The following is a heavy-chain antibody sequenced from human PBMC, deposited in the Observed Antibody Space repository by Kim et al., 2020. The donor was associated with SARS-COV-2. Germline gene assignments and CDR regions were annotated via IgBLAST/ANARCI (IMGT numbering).Heavy chain of an antibody. J-gene: IGHJ4*01. CDR3: AKDTYDSLSSVDFDS. CDR1: GFSSDDSA. D-gene: IGHD6-6*01. CDR2: ISWNGISI. Sequence: GGSLRLSCAASGFSSDDSAMHWVRQAPGKGLEWIAGISWNGISIGYADSVKGRFTISRDNAKHSLYLQMNSLRSEDTAFYYCAKDTYDSLSSVDFDSWG. V-gene: IGHV3-9*02.